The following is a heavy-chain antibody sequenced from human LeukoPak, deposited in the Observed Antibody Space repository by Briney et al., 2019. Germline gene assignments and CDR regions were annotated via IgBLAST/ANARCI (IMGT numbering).Heavy chain of an antibody. V-gene: IGHV3-53*01. CDR1: GFTVSSNY. CDR3: AKDSPGFGIVFDS. Sequence: GGSLRLSCAASGFTVSSNYMSWVRQAPGKGLEWVSVIYSGGSTYYADSVKGRFTISRDNSKNTVYLQMNSLRAEDTAVYYCAKDSPGFGIVFDSWGQGTLVTVSS. CDR2: IYSGGST. D-gene: IGHD3-16*01. J-gene: IGHJ4*02.